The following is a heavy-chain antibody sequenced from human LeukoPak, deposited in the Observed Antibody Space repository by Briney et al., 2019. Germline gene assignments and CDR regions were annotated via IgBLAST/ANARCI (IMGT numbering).Heavy chain of an antibody. CDR2: IYYSGST. Sequence: SETLSLTCTVSGGSISSYYWSWIRQPPGKGLEWIGYIYYSGSTNYNPSLKSRVTISVDTSKNQFSLKLSSVTAADTAVYYCARVNRGYSYGYGAHFDYWGQGTLVTVSS. V-gene: IGHV4-59*01. CDR3: ARVNRGYSYGYGAHFDY. D-gene: IGHD5-18*01. J-gene: IGHJ4*02. CDR1: GGSISSYY.